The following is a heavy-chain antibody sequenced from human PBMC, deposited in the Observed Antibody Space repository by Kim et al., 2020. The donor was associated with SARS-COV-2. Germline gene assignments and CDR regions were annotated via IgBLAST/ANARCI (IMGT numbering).Heavy chain of an antibody. CDR2: TSNSGSYI. CDR3: ARGGTQNYYYYGMDV. D-gene: IGHD1-1*01. J-gene: IGHJ6*02. Sequence: GGSLRLSCAASGFTFSSYSMNWVRQAPGKGLEWVSSTSNSGSYIYYADSVKGRFTMSRDNAKNSLYLQMNSLRADDTAVYYCARGGTQNYYYYGMDVWGQGTTVTVSS. V-gene: IGHV3-21*01. CDR1: GFTFSSYS.